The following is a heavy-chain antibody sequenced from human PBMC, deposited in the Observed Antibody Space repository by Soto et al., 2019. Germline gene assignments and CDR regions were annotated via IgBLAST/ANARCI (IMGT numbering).Heavy chain of an antibody. CDR2: IDWDDDK. CDR1: GFSLSTSGMC. Sequence: SCPTLVNPTQTLTLTCTFSGFSLSTSGMCVSWIRQPPGKALEWLALIDWDDDKYYSTSLKTRLTISKDTSKNQVVLTMTNMDPVDTATYYCARTSRWLQHYYFDHWGQGTLVTVSS. J-gene: IGHJ4*02. CDR3: ARTSRWLQHYYFDH. D-gene: IGHD5-12*01. V-gene: IGHV2-70*13.